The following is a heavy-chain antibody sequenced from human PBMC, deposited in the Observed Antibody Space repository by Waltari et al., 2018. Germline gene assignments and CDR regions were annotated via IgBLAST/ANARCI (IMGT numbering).Heavy chain of an antibody. CDR3: ARDRSSWYFGWFDP. V-gene: IGHV4-38-2*02. J-gene: IGHJ5*02. Sequence: QVQLQESGPGLVKPSETLSLTCAVSGYSISSGYYWGWIRQPPGKGLEWIGSIYHSGSTDYNPSLKSRVTISVDTSKNQFSLKLSSVTAADTAVYYCARDRSSWYFGWFDPWGQGTLVTVSS. CDR1: GYSISSGYY. CDR2: IYHSGST. D-gene: IGHD6-13*01.